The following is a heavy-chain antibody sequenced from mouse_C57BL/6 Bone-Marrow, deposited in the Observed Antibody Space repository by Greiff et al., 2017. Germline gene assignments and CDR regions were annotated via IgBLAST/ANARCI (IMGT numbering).Heavy chain of an antibody. CDR3: ARDEGSYYGYAFAY. V-gene: IGHV3-5*01. Sequence: EVQLQQSGPGLVKPSQTVFLTCTVTGISITTGNYRWSWIRQFPGNKLEWIGYIYYSGTITYNPSLTSRTTITRDTPKNQFFLEMNSLTAEDTATYYCARDEGSYYGYAFAYWGQGTLVTVSA. D-gene: IGHD2-2*01. J-gene: IGHJ3*01. CDR2: IYYSGTI. CDR1: GISITTGNYR.